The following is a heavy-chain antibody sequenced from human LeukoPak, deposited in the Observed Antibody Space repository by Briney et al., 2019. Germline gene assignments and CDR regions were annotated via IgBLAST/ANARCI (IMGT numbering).Heavy chain of an antibody. J-gene: IGHJ4*02. Sequence: GGSLRLSCAASGFNFSTYTMHWVRQAPGKGLEWLSSISSSYRYIYYADSVKGRFTISRDNARKSMYLQVNSLRAEDTAVYYCARESTVTNTGYWGPGTLVTVSS. CDR3: ARESTVTNTGY. CDR1: GFNFSTYT. D-gene: IGHD4-17*01. V-gene: IGHV3-21*01. CDR2: ISSSYRYI.